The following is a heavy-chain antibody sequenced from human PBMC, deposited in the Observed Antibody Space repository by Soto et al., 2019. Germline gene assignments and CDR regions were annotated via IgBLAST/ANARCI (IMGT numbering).Heavy chain of an antibody. Sequence: SETLSLTCTVSGGSISSSSYYWGWIRQPPGKGLEWIGSIYYSGSTYYNPSLKSRVTISVDTSKNQFSLKLSSVTAADTAVYYCQRLAKGQGDESIDYWGQGTLVTVSS. CDR1: GGSISSSSYY. CDR3: QRLAKGQGDESIDY. CDR2: IYYSGST. V-gene: IGHV4-39*01. J-gene: IGHJ4*02. D-gene: IGHD6-19*01.